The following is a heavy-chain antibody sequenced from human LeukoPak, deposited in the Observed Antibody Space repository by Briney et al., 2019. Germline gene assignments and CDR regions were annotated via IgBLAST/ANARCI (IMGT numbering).Heavy chain of an antibody. V-gene: IGHV4-34*01. J-gene: IGHJ4*02. CDR3: GRAGARGYSYVFDY. Sequence: PSETLSLTCAVYGGSFSGYYWSWIRQPPGKGLEWIGEINHSGSTNYNPSLKSRVTISVDTSKNQFSLKLSSVTAADTAVYYCGRAGARGYSYVFDYWGQGTLVTVSS. CDR1: GGSFSGYY. D-gene: IGHD5-18*01. CDR2: INHSGST.